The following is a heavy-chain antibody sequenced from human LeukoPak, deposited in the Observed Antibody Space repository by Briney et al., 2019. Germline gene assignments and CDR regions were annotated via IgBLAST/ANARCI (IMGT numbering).Heavy chain of an antibody. CDR3: AKGKSGGWYGGFDY. Sequence: GGSLRLSCAASGFTFSSYAMSWVRQAPGKGLEWVSAISGSGGSTYYADSVKGRFTISRGNSKNTLYLQMNSLRAEDTAVYYCAKGKSGGWYGGFDYWGQGTLVTVSS. CDR1: GFTFSSYA. J-gene: IGHJ4*02. CDR2: ISGSGGST. D-gene: IGHD6-19*01. V-gene: IGHV3-23*01.